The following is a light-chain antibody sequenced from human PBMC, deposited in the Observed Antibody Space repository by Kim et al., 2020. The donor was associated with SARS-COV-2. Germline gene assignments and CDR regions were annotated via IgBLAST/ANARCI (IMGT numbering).Light chain of an antibody. CDR2: GTS. CDR1: QSVSSK. Sequence: VMTQSPATLSVSPGERVTLSCGASQSVSSKLAWYHQKPGQAPRLLIYGTSTRATDIPARFSASGSGTEFTLTISSLQSEDFAVYYCQQYNDWPYTFGQGTKLEI. J-gene: IGKJ2*01. V-gene: IGKV3-15*01. CDR3: QQYNDWPYT.